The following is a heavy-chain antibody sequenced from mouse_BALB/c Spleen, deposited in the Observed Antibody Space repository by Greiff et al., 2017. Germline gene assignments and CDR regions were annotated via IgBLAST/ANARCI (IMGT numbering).Heavy chain of an antibody. J-gene: IGHJ4*01. CDR2: ISSGSSTI. D-gene: IGHD2-2*01. Sequence: VQLVESGGGLVQPGGSRKLSCAASGFTFSSFGMHWVRQAPEKGLEWVAYISSGSSTIYYADTVKGRFTISRDNPNNTLFLQMTSLRSEDTAMYYCARLGLRRAMDYWGQGTSVTVSS. CDR1: GFTFSSFG. CDR3: ARLGLRRAMDY. V-gene: IGHV5-17*02.